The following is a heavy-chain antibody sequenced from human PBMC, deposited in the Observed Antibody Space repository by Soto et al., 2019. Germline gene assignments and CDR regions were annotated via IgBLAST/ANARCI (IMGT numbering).Heavy chain of an antibody. Sequence: GGSLRLSCAASGFTFSSYAMHWVRQAPGKGLEWVAVISYDGSNKYYADSVKGRFTISRDNSKNTLYLQMNSLRAEDTAVYYCAQSIERISRFDYRGQGTLVTVSS. D-gene: IGHD3-16*02. J-gene: IGHJ4*02. CDR2: ISYDGSNK. CDR1: GFTFSSYA. V-gene: IGHV3-30-3*01. CDR3: AQSIERISRFDY.